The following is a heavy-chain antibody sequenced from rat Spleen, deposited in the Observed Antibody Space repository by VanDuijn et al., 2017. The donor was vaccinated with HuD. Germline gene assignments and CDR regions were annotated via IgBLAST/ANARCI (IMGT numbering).Heavy chain of an antibody. CDR1: GFTYSNYV. CDR2: ISTGGGNT. CDR3: TRMRHYFDY. V-gene: IGHV5S13*01. J-gene: IGHJ2*01. Sequence: EVQLVESGGGLVQPGRSLKLSCAASGFTYSNYVMAWVSQAPTKGLEWVASISTGGGNTYYLDSVKGRFTISRDNAKNTLYVQMNSLRSEDTATYYCTRMRHYFDYWGQGVMVTVSS.